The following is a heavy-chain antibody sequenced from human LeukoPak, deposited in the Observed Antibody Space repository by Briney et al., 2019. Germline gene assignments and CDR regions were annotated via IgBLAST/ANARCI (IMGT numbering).Heavy chain of an antibody. Sequence: PGGSLRLSCAGSGFTFSSYAMSWVRQAPGKGLEWVSTIINSGGSTYYADSVKGRFTISRDNSKNTLYLQMNSLRAEDTAVYYCAKDIYGDYGGLDYWGQGTLVTVSS. CDR2: IINSGGST. J-gene: IGHJ4*02. V-gene: IGHV3-23*01. CDR1: GFTFSSYA. CDR3: AKDIYGDYGGLDY. D-gene: IGHD4-17*01.